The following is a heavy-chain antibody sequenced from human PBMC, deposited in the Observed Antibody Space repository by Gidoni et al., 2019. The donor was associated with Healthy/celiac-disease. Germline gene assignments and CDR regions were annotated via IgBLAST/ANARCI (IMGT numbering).Heavy chain of an antibody. D-gene: IGHD3-22*01. J-gene: IGHJ4*02. CDR3: ASSYYYDSSGYYPY. Sequence: QVQLQESGPGLVKPSETLSLTCTVSGGSISSYSWSWIRQPPGKGLEWIGYIYYSGSTNYNPSLKSRVTISVDTSKNQFSLKLSSVTAADTAVYYCASSYYYDSSGYYPYWGQGTLVTVSS. CDR1: GGSISSYS. V-gene: IGHV4-59*01. CDR2: IYYSGST.